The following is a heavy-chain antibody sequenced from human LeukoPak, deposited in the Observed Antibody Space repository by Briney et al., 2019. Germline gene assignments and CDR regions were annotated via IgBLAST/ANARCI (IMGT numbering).Heavy chain of an antibody. V-gene: IGHV3-23*01. D-gene: IGHD2-21*01. Sequence: GSLRLSCAVSGITLSNYGMSWVRQAPGKGLEWVAGISDRGSRTNYADSVKGRFTISTDHPKNTLYLQMNSLRAEDTAVYFCAKRGVVIRAILVGFHKEAYYFDSWGQGALVTVSS. CDR2: ISDRGSRT. CDR3: AKRGVVIRAILVGFHKEAYYFDS. J-gene: IGHJ4*02. CDR1: GITLSNYG.